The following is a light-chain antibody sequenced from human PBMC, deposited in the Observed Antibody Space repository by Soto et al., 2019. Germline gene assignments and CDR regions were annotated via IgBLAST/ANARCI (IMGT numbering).Light chain of an antibody. V-gene: IGLV2-14*01. J-gene: IGLJ2*01. CDR3: SSFTISDTLL. Sequence: QSVLTLPASVSGSPGQSITISCTGSDSDIGTYNYVSWYQHLPGKAPRLIIYEVTNRPSGISNRFSGSKSGNTASLTISGLQAEDDADYYCSSFTISDTLLFGGGTKLTVL. CDR1: DSDIGTYNY. CDR2: EVT.